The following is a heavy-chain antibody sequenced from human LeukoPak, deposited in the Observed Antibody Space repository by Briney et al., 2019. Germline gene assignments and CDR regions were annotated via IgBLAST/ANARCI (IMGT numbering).Heavy chain of an antibody. V-gene: IGHV3-30*04. D-gene: IGHD3-22*01. Sequence: GGSLRLSCAASGFTFSSYAMHWVPQAPGKGLEWVAVISYDGSNKYYADSVRGRFTISRDNSKNTLYLQMNSLRAEDTAVYYCARDLPYDSSGYIFDYWGQGTLVTVSS. CDR3: ARDLPYDSSGYIFDY. J-gene: IGHJ4*02. CDR2: ISYDGSNK. CDR1: GFTFSSYA.